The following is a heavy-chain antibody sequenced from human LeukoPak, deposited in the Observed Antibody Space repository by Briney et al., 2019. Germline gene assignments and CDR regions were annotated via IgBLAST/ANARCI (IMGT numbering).Heavy chain of an antibody. CDR2: IIPILGIA. D-gene: IGHD4-17*01. J-gene: IGHJ5*02. V-gene: IGHV1-69*04. Sequence: GASVKVSCKASGGTFSSYAISWVRQAPGQGLEWMGRIIPILGIANYAQKFQGRVTITADKSTSTAYMELSSLRSEDTAVYYCTRGGRDYGDTRFDPWGQGTLVTVSS. CDR3: TRGGRDYGDTRFDP. CDR1: GGTFSSYA.